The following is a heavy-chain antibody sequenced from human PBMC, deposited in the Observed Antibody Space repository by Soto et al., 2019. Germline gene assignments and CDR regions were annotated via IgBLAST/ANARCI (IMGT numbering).Heavy chain of an antibody. CDR2: VYYSGIT. CDR3: AGDVGDGDDCGWDLDL. Sequence: QVQLQESGPGLLKPSETLSLTCTVSGGSISSHYWSWIRQPPGKGLEWIGYVYYSGITNYNPSLXSXVXSXXDTPKTQLSLTLSSVTAPDTAGYYCAGDVGDGDDCGWDLDLWGRGTRVTVSS. V-gene: IGHV4-59*11. D-gene: IGHD4-17*01. J-gene: IGHJ2*01. CDR1: GGSISSHY.